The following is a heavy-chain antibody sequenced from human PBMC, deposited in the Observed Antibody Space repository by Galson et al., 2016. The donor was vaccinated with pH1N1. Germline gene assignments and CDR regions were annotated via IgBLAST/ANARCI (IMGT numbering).Heavy chain of an antibody. V-gene: IGHV3-23*01. J-gene: IGHJ4*01. CDR1: GFTFRNHV. CDR2: ITASSDAT. CDR3: VTRRPTTTPGVIDY. Sequence: SLRLSCAAPGFTFRNHVMSWVRQAPGKGPEWVSVITASSDATFYGHSVKGRFTISRDNSRSTVSLQMNSLRADDTAGYYCVTRRPTTTPGVIDYWGHGTLVTVS. D-gene: IGHD1-1*01.